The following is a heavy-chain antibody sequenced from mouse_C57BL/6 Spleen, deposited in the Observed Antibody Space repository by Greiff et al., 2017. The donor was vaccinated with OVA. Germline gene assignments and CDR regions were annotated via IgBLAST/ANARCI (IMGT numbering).Heavy chain of an antibody. CDR3: VRELGVLYYFDY. Sequence: EVMLVESGGGLVQPKGSLKLSCAASGFSFNTYAMNWVRQAPGKGLEWVARIRSKSNNYATYYADSVKDRFTISRDDSESMLYLQMNNLKTEDTAMYYCVRELGVLYYFDYWGQGTTLTVSS. D-gene: IGHD4-1*01. J-gene: IGHJ2*01. CDR1: GFSFNTYA. CDR2: IRSKSNNYAT. V-gene: IGHV10-1*01.